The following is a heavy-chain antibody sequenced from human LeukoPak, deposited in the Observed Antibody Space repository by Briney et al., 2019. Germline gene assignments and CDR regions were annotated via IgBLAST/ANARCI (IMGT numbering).Heavy chain of an antibody. CDR3: ASAEYSYGQPLAAFDI. D-gene: IGHD5-18*01. CDR1: GGSISTYY. V-gene: IGHV4-59*01. CDR2: IYYSGST. J-gene: IGHJ3*02. Sequence: SETLSLTCTVSGGSISTYYWSWIRQPPGKGLEWIGYIYYSGSTNYSPSLKSRVTISVDTSKNQFSLKLSSVTAADTAVHYCASAEYSYGQPLAAFDIWGQGTMVTVSS.